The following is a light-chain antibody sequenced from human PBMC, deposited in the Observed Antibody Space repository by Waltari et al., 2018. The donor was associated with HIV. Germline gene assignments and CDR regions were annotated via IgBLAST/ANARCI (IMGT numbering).Light chain of an antibody. CDR1: TSDVGAYNF. Sequence: QSALTQPPSVSGSPGQSVTISCTGTTSDVGAYNFVSWYQQHPGKAPKVLIYDVSKRPSGVPDRFSGSKSGNTASLTISGLQAEDGADYYCCSYAGSYTWVFGGGTKLTVL. J-gene: IGLJ3*02. CDR2: DVS. V-gene: IGLV2-11*01. CDR3: CSYAGSYTWV.